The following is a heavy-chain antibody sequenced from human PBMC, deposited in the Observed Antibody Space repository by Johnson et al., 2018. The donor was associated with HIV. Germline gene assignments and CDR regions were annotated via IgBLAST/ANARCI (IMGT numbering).Heavy chain of an antibody. CDR3: AREVEGAYYYGSGSYYNHAFDI. CDR2: ISSSGSTI. D-gene: IGHD3-10*01. CDR1: GFTFSDYY. V-gene: IGHV3-11*04. J-gene: IGHJ3*02. Sequence: VQLVESGGGLVKPGGSLRLSCAASGFTFSDYYMSWIRQAPGKGLEWVSYISSSGSTIYYADSVQGRFPISRDNAQNSLYLQMNSLRVEDTAVYYGAREVEGAYYYGSGSYYNHAFDIWGQGTMVTVSS.